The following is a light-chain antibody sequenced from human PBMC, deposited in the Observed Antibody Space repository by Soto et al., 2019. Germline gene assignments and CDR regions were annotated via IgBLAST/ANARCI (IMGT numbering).Light chain of an antibody. Sequence: DIVLTQSPATLSVSAGEGATPSCRASQSVSTYLAWYQQKPGQAPRLLIYDTSNRATVIPARFSGSGSGTDFTLTISGLEPEDMAVYFCQERSTWRSTFGQATKTEI. CDR3: QERSTWRST. CDR2: DTS. J-gene: IGKJ1*01. V-gene: IGKV3-11*01. CDR1: QSVSTY.